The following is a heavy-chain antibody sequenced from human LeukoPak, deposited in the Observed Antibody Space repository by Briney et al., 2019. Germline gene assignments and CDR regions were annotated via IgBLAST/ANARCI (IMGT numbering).Heavy chain of an antibody. Sequence: SETLSLTCTVSGGSISGDYWSWIRQPPGKGLEWIGRIYTSGSTNYNPSLKSRVTMSVDTSKNQFSLKLSSVTAADTAVYYCARGAAGMEYYFDYWGQGTLVTVSS. CDR1: GGSISGDY. CDR3: ARGAAGMEYYFDY. V-gene: IGHV4-4*07. J-gene: IGHJ4*02. D-gene: IGHD6-13*01. CDR2: IYTSGST.